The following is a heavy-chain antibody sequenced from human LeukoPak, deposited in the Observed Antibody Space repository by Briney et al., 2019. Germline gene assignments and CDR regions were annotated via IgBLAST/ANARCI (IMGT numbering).Heavy chain of an antibody. Sequence: PSETLSLTCAVYGGSFSGYYWSWIRQPPGKGLEWIGEINHSGSTNYNPSLKSRVTISVDTSKNQFSLKLSSVTAADTAVYYCARGRSILAYWGQGTRVTVSS. V-gene: IGHV4-34*01. CDR2: INHSGST. CDR3: ARGRSILAY. D-gene: IGHD2-15*01. J-gene: IGHJ4*02. CDR1: GGSFSGYY.